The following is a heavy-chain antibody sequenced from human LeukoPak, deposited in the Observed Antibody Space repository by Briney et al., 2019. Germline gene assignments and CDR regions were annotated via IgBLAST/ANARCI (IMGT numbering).Heavy chain of an antibody. CDR3: ARNWFDP. J-gene: IGHJ5*02. Sequence: GGSLRLSCAASGFTVSSDYMSWVRQAPGKGLEWVSVIYSGGSTYYADSVKGRFTISRDKSKNTVYLQMNSLRFEDTAMYYCARNWFDPWGQGTLVTVSP. CDR2: IYSGGST. V-gene: IGHV3-53*05. CDR1: GFTVSSDY.